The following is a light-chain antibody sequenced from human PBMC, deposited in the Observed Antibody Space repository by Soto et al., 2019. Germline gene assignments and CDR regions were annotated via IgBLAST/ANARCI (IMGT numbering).Light chain of an antibody. CDR3: QQRQYWPPIT. Sequence: DILLTQSPATLSLSPGERATLSCRASQSVSSYVAWYQQKPGPAPRLLIYNASNRAPGIPARFSGSGSGTDFTLTISSLEPEHFAVYYCQQRQYWPPITFGQGTRLEIK. CDR1: QSVSSY. J-gene: IGKJ5*01. V-gene: IGKV3-11*01. CDR2: NAS.